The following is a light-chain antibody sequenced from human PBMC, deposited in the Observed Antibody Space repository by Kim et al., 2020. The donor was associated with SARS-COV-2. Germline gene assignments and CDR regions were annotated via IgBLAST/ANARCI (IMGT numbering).Light chain of an antibody. V-gene: IGKV3-20*01. CDR1: QTLSSRD. CDR2: DAS. CDR3: QQYGSSPA. J-gene: IGKJ1*01. Sequence: ESVLMQSPGTLSLSPGERATLSCRASQTLSSRDLAWYQQKPGHAPRLLIYDASNRATGIPDRFSGSGSGTEFTLTIGRLEPEDFAVYYCQQYGSSPAFGQWTKVDIK.